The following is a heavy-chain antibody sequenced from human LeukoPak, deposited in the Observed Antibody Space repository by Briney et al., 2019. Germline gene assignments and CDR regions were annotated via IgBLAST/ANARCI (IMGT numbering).Heavy chain of an antibody. CDR2: ISNNDNTI. CDR3: AKDLLTYDSSGYYYDEDDY. J-gene: IGHJ4*02. CDR1: GFTFSSYE. V-gene: IGHV3-48*03. D-gene: IGHD3-22*01. Sequence: GGSLRLSCAASGFTFSSYEMNWVRQAPGKGLEWVSYISNNDNTIYYADSVKGRFTISRDNAKNSLYLQMNSLRAEDTAVYYCAKDLLTYDSSGYYYDEDDYWGQGTLVTVSS.